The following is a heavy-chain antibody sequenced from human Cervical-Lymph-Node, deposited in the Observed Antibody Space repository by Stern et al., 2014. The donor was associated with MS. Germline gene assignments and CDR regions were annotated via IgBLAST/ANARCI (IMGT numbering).Heavy chain of an antibody. CDR2: ISAYNGNT. Sequence: VQLVESGAEVKKPGASVKVSCKASGYTLTSYGIRWVRQAPGQGLEWMGWISAYNGNTNYAQKLQGRVTMTTDTSTRPAYLPLRSLRSDDTAVYYCARERPIYGGNYYTRTFDYWGQGTLVTVSS. V-gene: IGHV1-18*01. CDR1: GYTLTSYG. D-gene: IGHD1-26*01. CDR3: ARERPIYGGNYYTRTFDY. J-gene: IGHJ4*02.